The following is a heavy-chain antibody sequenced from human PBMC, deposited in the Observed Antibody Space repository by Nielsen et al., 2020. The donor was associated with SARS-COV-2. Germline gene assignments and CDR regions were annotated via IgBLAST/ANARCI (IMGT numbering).Heavy chain of an antibody. Sequence: SETLSLTCTVSGGSVSSGSYYWSWIRQPPGKGLEWIGYIYYSGSTNYNPSLKSRVTISVDTSKNQFSLKLSSVTAADTAVYYCAREMAGGYVPERHIDYWGQGTLVTVSS. D-gene: IGHD5-12*01. V-gene: IGHV4-61*01. CDR2: IYYSGST. CDR3: AREMAGGYVPERHIDY. CDR1: GGSVSSGSYY. J-gene: IGHJ4*02.